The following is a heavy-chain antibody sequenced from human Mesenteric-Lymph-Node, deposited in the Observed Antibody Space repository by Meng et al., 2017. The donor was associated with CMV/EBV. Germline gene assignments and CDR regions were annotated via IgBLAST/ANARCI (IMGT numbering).Heavy chain of an antibody. CDR1: GYSFTTYY. CDR3: ARRGPAAVDY. CDR2: INPDNGGT. Sequence: SCKASGYSFTTYYIHWVRQAPGQGFEWVGWINPDNGGTNYAQKYQDMVTMTRDTSISTAYMDLSSLTSDDTAVYYCARRGPAAVDYWGQGTLVTVSS. D-gene: IGHD2-2*01. J-gene: IGHJ4*02. V-gene: IGHV1-2*02.